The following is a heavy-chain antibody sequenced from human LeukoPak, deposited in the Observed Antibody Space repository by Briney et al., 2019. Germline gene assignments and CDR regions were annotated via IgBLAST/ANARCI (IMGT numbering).Heavy chain of an antibody. CDR3: AKHGLYSRDPFDI. CDR2: ISGSGLST. V-gene: IGHV3-23*01. D-gene: IGHD5-18*01. J-gene: IGHJ3*02. Sequence: GGSLRLSCAASGFTLSSCAMSWVRQAPGKGLEWVSAISGSGLSTYFADSVKGRFTISRDHSKNTLYLQLNTLRAEDTAVYYCAKHGLYSRDPFDIWGQGTMVIVSS. CDR1: GFTLSSCA.